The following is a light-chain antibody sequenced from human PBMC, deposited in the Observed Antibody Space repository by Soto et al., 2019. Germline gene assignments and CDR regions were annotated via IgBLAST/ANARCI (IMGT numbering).Light chain of an antibody. J-gene: IGKJ5*01. CDR2: DAS. V-gene: IGKV3-11*01. Sequence: EIVLTQSPATLSLSPGERATLSCRASQSVSYYLAWYQQKPGQAPRLLIYDASKRATGIPARFTGSGSGSGTDFTLTVSSLEPEDFAVYYCQQRSNWPPITFGQGTRLEI. CDR1: QSVSYY. CDR3: QQRSNWPPIT.